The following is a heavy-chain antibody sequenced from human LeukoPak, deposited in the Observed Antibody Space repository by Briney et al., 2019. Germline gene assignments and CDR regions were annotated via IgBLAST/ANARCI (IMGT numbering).Heavy chain of an antibody. J-gene: IGHJ4*02. Sequence: PGGSLRLSCAASGFTFSSYEMNWVRQAPGKGLEWVSYIGSSGFTIYYADSATGRFTISRDNAKNSLYLQMNSLRAEDTAVYYCARHGNHYGSGSYPYYFDYWGQRTLVTVSS. CDR2: IGSSGFTI. CDR3: ARHGNHYGSGSYPYYFDY. V-gene: IGHV3-48*03. D-gene: IGHD3-10*01. CDR1: GFTFSSYE.